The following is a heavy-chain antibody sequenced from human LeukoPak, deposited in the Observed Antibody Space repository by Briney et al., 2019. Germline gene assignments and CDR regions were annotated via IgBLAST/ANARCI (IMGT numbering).Heavy chain of an antibody. V-gene: IGHV3-7*01. CDR3: TRRSAALVGFDY. D-gene: IGHD2-2*01. CDR1: GFTFSSYA. CDR2: IKQDGSEK. J-gene: IGHJ4*02. Sequence: PGGSLRLSCAASGFTFSSYAMSWVRQAPGKGLEWVANIKQDGSEKNYVDSVKGRFTISRDNAKNSLYLQMNSLRVEDTAVYYCTRRSAALVGFDYWGQGTLVTVSS.